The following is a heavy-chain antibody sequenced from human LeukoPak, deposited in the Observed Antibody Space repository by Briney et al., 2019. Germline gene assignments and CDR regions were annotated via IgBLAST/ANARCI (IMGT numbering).Heavy chain of an antibody. CDR3: ARGVTTGTTPYYYAMDV. D-gene: IGHD1-1*01. Sequence: PGGSLRLSCAAPGFTVSSNYMSWVRQAPGRGLEWVSVVYSGGSTYYADSVKGRFTISRDNPKNTLYLQMNSLRAEDTAVYYCARGVTTGTTPYYYAMDVWGQGTTVTVSS. CDR2: VYSGGST. V-gene: IGHV3-53*01. J-gene: IGHJ6*02. CDR1: GFTVSSNY.